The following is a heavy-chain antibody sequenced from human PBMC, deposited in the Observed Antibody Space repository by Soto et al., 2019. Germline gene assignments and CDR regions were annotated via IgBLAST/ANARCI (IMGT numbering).Heavy chain of an antibody. D-gene: IGHD6-19*01. V-gene: IGHV3-23*01. J-gene: IGHJ4*02. CDR1: GFTFGNFA. CDR2: ISAGGATT. CDR3: AKDRGGTGWPFDH. Sequence: GGSVRLSCTPSGFTFGNFAMSWVRQAPGKGLEWVSSISAGGATTYYADSVKGRVTMSRDNSKNTLSLQMISLRAEDSAVYYCAKDRGGTGWPFDHWGQGTLVTVSS.